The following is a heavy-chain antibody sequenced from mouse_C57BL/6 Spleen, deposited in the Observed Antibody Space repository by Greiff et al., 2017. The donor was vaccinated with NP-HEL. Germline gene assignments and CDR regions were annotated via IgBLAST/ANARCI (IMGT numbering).Heavy chain of an antibody. D-gene: IGHD2-5*01. Sequence: QVQLQQPGAELVMPGASVKLSCKASGYTFTSYWMHWVKQRPGQGLEWIGEIDPSDSYTNYNQKFKGKATLTVDKSSSTASIQLSSLSSEDSAVYYCARDVYSNYGGFAYWGQGTLVTVSA. CDR1: GYTFTSYW. J-gene: IGHJ3*01. V-gene: IGHV1-69*01. CDR3: ARDVYSNYGGFAY. CDR2: IDPSDSYT.